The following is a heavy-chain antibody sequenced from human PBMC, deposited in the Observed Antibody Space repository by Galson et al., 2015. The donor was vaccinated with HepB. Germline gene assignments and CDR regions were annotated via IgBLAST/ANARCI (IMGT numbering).Heavy chain of an antibody. Sequence: ETLSLTCAVYGGSFSGYYWSWIRQPPGKGLEWIGEINHSGSTNYNPSLKSRVTISVDTSKNRFSLKLSSVTAADTAVYYCARVTYYYGSGSYYNTPYYYYGMDVWGQGTTVTVSS. J-gene: IGHJ6*02. CDR1: GGSFSGYY. V-gene: IGHV4-34*01. CDR3: ARVTYYYGSGSYYNTPYYYYGMDV. D-gene: IGHD3-10*01. CDR2: INHSGST.